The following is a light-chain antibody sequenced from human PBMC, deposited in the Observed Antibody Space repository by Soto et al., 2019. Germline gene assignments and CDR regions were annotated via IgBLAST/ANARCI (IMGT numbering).Light chain of an antibody. Sequence: QSVLTQPASVSGSPGQSITISCTGTSSDVGGYNYVSWYQHHPGKAPKLMIYDVSNRPSGVSNRFSGSKSGNTASLTISGLQAEDEADYYCSSYTSSITHVVFGGGTKVTVL. CDR2: DVS. J-gene: IGLJ2*01. CDR1: SSDVGGYNY. V-gene: IGLV2-14*03. CDR3: SSYTSSITHVV.